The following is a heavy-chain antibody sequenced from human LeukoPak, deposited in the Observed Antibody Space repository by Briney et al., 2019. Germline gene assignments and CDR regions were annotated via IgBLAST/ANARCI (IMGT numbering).Heavy chain of an antibody. V-gene: IGHV5-51*01. CDR2: IYPGESDT. J-gene: IGHJ3*02. D-gene: IGHD2-2*01. CDR3: ARPAYLGYCSSTSCHDAFDI. Sequence: KRGESLKISCKGSGYSFTSYWIGWVRQMPGKGLEWMGIIYPGESDTRYSPFFQGQVTISAEKSISTAYLQWSSLKASDTAMYYCARPAYLGYCSSTSCHDAFDIWGQGTMVTVSS. CDR1: GYSFTSYW.